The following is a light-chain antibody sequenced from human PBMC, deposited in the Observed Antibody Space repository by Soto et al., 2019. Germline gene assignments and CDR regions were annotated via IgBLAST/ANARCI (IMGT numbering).Light chain of an antibody. V-gene: IGKV3-20*01. CDR3: QQYGSSPPIT. CDR1: QSVSSSY. J-gene: IGKJ5*01. Sequence: MVLTQSPVTLSLSTGERATLSCRASQSVSSSYLAWYQQKPGQAPRLLIYGASSRATGIPDRFSGSGSGTDFTLTISRLEPEDFAVYYCQQYGSSPPITFGQGTRLE. CDR2: GAS.